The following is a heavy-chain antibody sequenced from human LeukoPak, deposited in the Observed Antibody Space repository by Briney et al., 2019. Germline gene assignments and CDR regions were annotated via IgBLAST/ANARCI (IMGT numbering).Heavy chain of an antibody. J-gene: IGHJ2*01. D-gene: IGHD2-2*01. Sequence: TSETLSLTCTVSGGSISSYYWSWIRQPAGKGLEWIGRIYTSGSTNYNPSLKSRVTMSVDTSKNQFSLKLSSVTAADTAVYYCARQDNVGVPAASPSSGSRYFDLWGRGTLVTVSS. CDR2: IYTSGST. V-gene: IGHV4-4*07. CDR1: GGSISSYY. CDR3: ARQDNVGVPAASPSSGSRYFDL.